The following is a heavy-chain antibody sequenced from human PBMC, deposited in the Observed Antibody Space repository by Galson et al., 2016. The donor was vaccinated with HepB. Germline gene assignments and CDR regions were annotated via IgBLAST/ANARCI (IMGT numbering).Heavy chain of an antibody. Sequence: TLSLTCTVSGASISSGGYYWSWIRQQPGKGLEWIGYIYYSGTTYYNPSLESRLTISVDTSKNQFSLKLSSVTVADTAVYYCARDYGYYGGNLRNWFDTGGQGTLVTVSS. CDR1: GASISSGGYY. D-gene: IGHD4-23*01. CDR2: IYYSGTT. CDR3: ARDYGYYGGNLRNWFDT. J-gene: IGHJ5*02. V-gene: IGHV4-31*03.